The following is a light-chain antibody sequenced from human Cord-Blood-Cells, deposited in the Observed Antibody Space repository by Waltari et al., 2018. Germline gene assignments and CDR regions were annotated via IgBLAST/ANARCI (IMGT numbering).Light chain of an antibody. CDR2: DAS. Sequence: ELVLTPSPATLSSSPGESATLSCRASPSVSSYLTWYQQQPGQAPRRLIYDASNSATGSPARFSGSGSGTDFTLTISSLEPEDFAVYYCQQRSNWPLLTFGGGTKVEIK. CDR3: QQRSNWPLLT. CDR1: PSVSSY. J-gene: IGKJ4*01. V-gene: IGKV3-11*01.